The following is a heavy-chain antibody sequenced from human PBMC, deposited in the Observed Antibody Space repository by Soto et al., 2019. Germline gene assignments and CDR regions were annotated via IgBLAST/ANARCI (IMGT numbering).Heavy chain of an antibody. CDR3: ARSYSSGWYDY. CDR1: GSSLSTSGMR. Sequence: ESGPTLVNPTQTLTLTCTFSGSSLSTSGMRVSWIRQPPGKALEWLARIDWDDDKFYSTSLMTRLTISKDTSKNQVVLTMTNMDPVETATYYCARSYSSGWYDYWVQGTLVTVSS. D-gene: IGHD6-19*01. J-gene: IGHJ4*02. CDR2: IDWDDDK. V-gene: IGHV2-70*04.